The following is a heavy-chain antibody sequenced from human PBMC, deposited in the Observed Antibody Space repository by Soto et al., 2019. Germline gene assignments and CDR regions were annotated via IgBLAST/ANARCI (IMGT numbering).Heavy chain of an antibody. CDR2: IIPIFGTA. J-gene: IGHJ6*02. CDR1: GGTFSSYA. Sequence: QVQLAQSGAEVKKPGSSVKVSCKASGGTFSSYAISWVRQAPGQGLEWMGGIIPIFGTANYAQKFQGRVTITAADSKRTAYMELSSLRSEDTAVYYCERGLTYYYDSSGYLGFAPGWRAEYYYGLAVWGQGTTVTVSS. V-gene: IGHV1-69*01. CDR3: ERGLTYYYDSSGYLGFAPGWRAEYYYGLAV. D-gene: IGHD3-22*01.